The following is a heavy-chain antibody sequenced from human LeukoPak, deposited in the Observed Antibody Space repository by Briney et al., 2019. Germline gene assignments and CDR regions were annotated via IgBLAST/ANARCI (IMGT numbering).Heavy chain of an antibody. Sequence: GASVKVSCKASGYTFTGYYMHWVRQAPGQGLEWMGWINPNSGGTNYAQKFQGRVTMTRDTSISTAYMELSRLRSDDTAVYYCARDSYRMGRAVAGMAQSYWGQGTLVTVSS. CDR2: INPNSGGT. CDR3: ARDSYRMGRAVAGMAQSY. V-gene: IGHV1-2*02. D-gene: IGHD6-19*01. J-gene: IGHJ4*02. CDR1: GYTFTGYY.